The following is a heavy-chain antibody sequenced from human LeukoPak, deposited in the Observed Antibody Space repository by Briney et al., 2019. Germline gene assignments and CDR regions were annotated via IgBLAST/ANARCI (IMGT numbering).Heavy chain of an antibody. CDR1: GFTVSSNY. J-gene: IGHJ6*01. V-gene: IGHV3-66*02. D-gene: IGHD3-3*01. CDR3: ASTIFGVVISYYYGMDV. Sequence: GGSLRLSCAASGFTVSSNYMSWVRQAPGQGLEWVSVIYSGGSTYYADSVKGRFTISRDNSKNTLYLQMNSLRAEDTAVYYCASTIFGVVISYYYGMDVWGQGTTVTVSS. CDR2: IYSGGST.